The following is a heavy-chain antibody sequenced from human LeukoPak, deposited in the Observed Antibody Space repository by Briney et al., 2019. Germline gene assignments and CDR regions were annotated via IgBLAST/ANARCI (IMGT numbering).Heavy chain of an antibody. D-gene: IGHD2-2*01. V-gene: IGHV4-59*01. Sequence: SETLSLTCTVSGGSISSYYWSWIRQPPGKGLEWIGYIYYSGSTNYNPSLKSRVTISVDTSKNQFSLKLSPVTAADTAVYYCARRNTRSYCSSTSCFRTNWFDPWGQGTLVTVSS. CDR1: GGSISSYY. CDR3: ARRNTRSYCSSTSCFRTNWFDP. CDR2: IYYSGST. J-gene: IGHJ5*02.